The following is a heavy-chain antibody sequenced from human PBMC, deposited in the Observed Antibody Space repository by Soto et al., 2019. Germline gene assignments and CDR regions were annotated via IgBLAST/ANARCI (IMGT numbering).Heavy chain of an antibody. D-gene: IGHD5-12*01. CDR2: ISSDGDTI. Sequence: QLIEYGGGWVQPGTSLRVSCVASGFTFHEYAIHWVRQAPGKGLEWVSGISSDGDTIAYADSVQGRFTVFRDNAKNSLYLQMNSLRAEDTALYYCTKGGYDLIYYFGMDVWGQGTTVTVSS. CDR3: TKGGYDLIYYFGMDV. J-gene: IGHJ6*02. CDR1: GFTFHEYA. V-gene: IGHV3-9*01.